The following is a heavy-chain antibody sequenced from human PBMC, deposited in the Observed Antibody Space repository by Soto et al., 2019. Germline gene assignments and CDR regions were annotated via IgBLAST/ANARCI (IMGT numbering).Heavy chain of an antibody. CDR1: GYTFTSYG. D-gene: IGHD6-13*01. CDR2: ISAYNGNT. CDR3: ARHSSSWYAGYYYYGMDV. J-gene: IGHJ6*02. V-gene: IGHV1-18*01. Sequence: QVQLVQSGAEVKKPGASVKVSCKASGYTFTSYGISWVRQAPGQGREWMGWISAYNGNTNYAQKLQGRVTMTTDTSTSTAYMELRSLRSDDTAVYYCARHSSSWYAGYYYYGMDVWGQGTTVTVSS.